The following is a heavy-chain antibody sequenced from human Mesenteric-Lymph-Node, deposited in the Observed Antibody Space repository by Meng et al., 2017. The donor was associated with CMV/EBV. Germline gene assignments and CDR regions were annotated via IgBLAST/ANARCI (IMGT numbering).Heavy chain of an antibody. J-gene: IGHJ4*02. D-gene: IGHD5-18*01. CDR3: ARGTAMVLYY. Sequence: AAVKVSCKASGYTFTNYYIHWVRQAPGQGLEWMGIINSSGGDTTYAQEFQGRVTITTDESTSTAYRELSSLRSEDTAVYYCARGTAMVLYYWGQGTLVTVSS. V-gene: IGHV1-46*01. CDR2: INSSGGDT. CDR1: GYTFTNYY.